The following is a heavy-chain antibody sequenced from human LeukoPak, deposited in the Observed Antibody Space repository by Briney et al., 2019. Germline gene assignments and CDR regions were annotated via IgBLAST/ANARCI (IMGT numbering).Heavy chain of an antibody. V-gene: IGHV1-2*02. CDR1: GYTFTSYA. Sequence: ASVKVSCKASGYTFTSYAMHWVRQAPGQRLEWMGWINPNSGGTNYAQKFQGRVTMTRDTSISTAYMELSRLRSDDTAVYYCARLTTPNTMDMDVWGKGTTVTVSS. J-gene: IGHJ6*03. CDR2: INPNSGGT. D-gene: IGHD4-11*01. CDR3: ARLTTPNTMDMDV.